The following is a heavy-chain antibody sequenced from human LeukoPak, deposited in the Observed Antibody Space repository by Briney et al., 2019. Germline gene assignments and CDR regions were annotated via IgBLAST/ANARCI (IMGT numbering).Heavy chain of an antibody. Sequence: SETLSLTCTVSGGSMSNYYWSWIRQPPGMGLQWIGNIHDTGSTNDNPTLKSRVTMSIDTSKNQFSLKLNSVTAADTAIYFCARVSEQPVSRHYHYYMDVWGKGTTVTVS. D-gene: IGHD3-16*01. V-gene: IGHV4-59*13. CDR3: ARVSEQPVSRHYHYYMDV. J-gene: IGHJ6*03. CDR1: GGSMSNYY. CDR2: IHDTGST.